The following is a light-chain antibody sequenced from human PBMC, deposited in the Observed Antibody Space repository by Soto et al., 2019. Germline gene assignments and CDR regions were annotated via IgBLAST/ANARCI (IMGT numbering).Light chain of an antibody. J-gene: IGKJ1*01. Sequence: EIVMTQSPATLSVSPGGRATLSCRASQSISDTLAWYQQKPGQAPRLLIHGASTSTTGFPGRFSGSGSGTDFTLTISRMNSVDFADYTCHQYNTWPWTLGHGTRVEIK. CDR1: QSISDT. CDR3: HQYNTWPWT. V-gene: IGKV3-15*01. CDR2: GAS.